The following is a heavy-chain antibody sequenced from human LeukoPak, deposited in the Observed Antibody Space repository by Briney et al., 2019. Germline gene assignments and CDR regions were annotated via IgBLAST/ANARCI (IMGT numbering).Heavy chain of an antibody. V-gene: IGHV6-1*01. CDR1: GDSVSSNSAA. J-gene: IGHJ5*02. Sequence: SQTLSLTCAISGDSVSSNSAAWHWIRQSPSRGLEWLGRTYYRSKWYNDYAVSVKSRITINPDTSKNQFSLQLNSVTPEDTAVYYCARTLYYDILTGPADWFDPWGQGTLVTVSS. D-gene: IGHD3-9*01. CDR3: ARTLYYDILTGPADWFDP. CDR2: TYYRSKWYN.